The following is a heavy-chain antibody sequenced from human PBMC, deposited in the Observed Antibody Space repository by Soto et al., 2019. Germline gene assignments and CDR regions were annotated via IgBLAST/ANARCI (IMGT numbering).Heavy chain of an antibody. CDR1: GLSITDSEMG. CDR2: IDSSGEK. V-gene: IGHV2-26*01. CDR3: ARSHLAVAVCPWFDP. J-gene: IGHJ5*02. Sequence: QVTLKESGPVLVKPTDTLTLRCTVSGLSITDSEMGVSWIRQPPGQPLEWLAHIDSSGEKSYRTFLKSRLAISKDTSKSLIVLPMTNIDPADTATYYCARSHLAVAVCPWFDPWGQGIPVTVSS. D-gene: IGHD6-19*01.